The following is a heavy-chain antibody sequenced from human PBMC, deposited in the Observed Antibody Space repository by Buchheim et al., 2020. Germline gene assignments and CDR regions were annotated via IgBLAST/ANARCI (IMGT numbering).Heavy chain of an antibody. J-gene: IGHJ4*02. CDR1: GYTFTGYY. D-gene: IGHD3-10*01. CDR3: ARGALWFGELLSQPFDY. CDR2: INPNSGGT. Sequence: VQLVQSGAEVKKPGASVKVSCKASGYTFTGYYMHWVRQAPGQGLEWMGWINPNSGGTNYAQKFQGWVTMTRDTSISTASMELSRLRSDDTAVYYCARGALWFGELLSQPFDYWGQGTL. V-gene: IGHV1-2*04.